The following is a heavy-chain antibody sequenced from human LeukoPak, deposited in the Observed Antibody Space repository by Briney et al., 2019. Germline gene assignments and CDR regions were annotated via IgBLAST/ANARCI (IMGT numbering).Heavy chain of an antibody. V-gene: IGHV3-23*01. CDR2: IFPSDGEI. D-gene: IGHD2-8*02. J-gene: IGHJ4*02. CDR3: ATYRQVLLPFES. CDR1: GFTFSTFA. Sequence: GGSLRLSCAASGFTFSTFAMIWVRQPPGKGLEWVSSIFPSDGEIHYADSVRGRFTISRDNSKSTLSLQMNSLRAEDTAIYYCATYRQVLLPFESWGQGTLVTVSS.